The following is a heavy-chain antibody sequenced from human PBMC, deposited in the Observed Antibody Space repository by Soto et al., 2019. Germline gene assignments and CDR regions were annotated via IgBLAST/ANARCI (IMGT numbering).Heavy chain of an antibody. V-gene: IGHV4-39*01. CDR1: GGSISSSSYY. CDR2: IYYSGST. CDR3: ASLPTSYYDFWSGYYDYGMDV. J-gene: IGHJ6*02. D-gene: IGHD3-3*01. Sequence: SETLSLTCTVSGGSISSSSYYWGWIRQPPGKGLEWIGSIYYSGSTYYNPSLKSQVTISVDTSKNQLSLKLSSVTAADTAVYYCASLPTSYYDFWSGYYDYGMDVWGQGTTVTVSS.